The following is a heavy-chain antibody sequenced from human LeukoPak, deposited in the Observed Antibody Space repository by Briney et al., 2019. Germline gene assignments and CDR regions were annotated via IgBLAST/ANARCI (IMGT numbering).Heavy chain of an antibody. V-gene: IGHV3-15*01. J-gene: IGHJ4*02. Sequence: GGSLRLSCAASGFTCSNAWMSWVRQAPGKGLEWVGRIKSKTDGGTTDYAAPVKGRFTISRDDSKNTLYLQMNSLKTEDTAVYYCTTFPYCGGDCYPFDYWGQGTLVTVSS. CDR2: IKSKTDGGTT. CDR1: GFTCSNAW. CDR3: TTFPYCGGDCYPFDY. D-gene: IGHD2-21*02.